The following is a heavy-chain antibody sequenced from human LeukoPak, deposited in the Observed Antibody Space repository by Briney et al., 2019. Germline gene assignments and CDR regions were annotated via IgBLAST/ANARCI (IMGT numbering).Heavy chain of an antibody. CDR1: GFTFSNAW. D-gene: IGHD1-7*01. V-gene: IGHV3-23*01. Sequence: GGSLRLSCAASGFTFSNAWMSWVRQAPGKGLEWVSSIRVSDGARFYADSVKGRFTTSRDNPKNTLFLQMNSLRAEDTAAYYCATEPRWELYSFDIWGQGTMVTVSS. CDR3: ATEPRWELYSFDI. J-gene: IGHJ3*02. CDR2: IRVSDGAR.